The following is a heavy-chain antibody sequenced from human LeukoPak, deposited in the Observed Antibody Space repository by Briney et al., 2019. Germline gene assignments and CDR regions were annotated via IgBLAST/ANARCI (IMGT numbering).Heavy chain of an antibody. J-gene: IGHJ6*04. CDR1: GFTFDDYG. CDR3: ARATKITYYDILTGYYPPSYYYYYGMDV. V-gene: IGHV3-33*08. D-gene: IGHD3-9*01. CDR2: IWYDGSNK. Sequence: GGSLRLSCAASGFTFDDYGMSWVRQAPGKGLEWVAVIWYDGSNKYYADSVKGRFTISRDNSKNTLYLQMNSLRAEDTAVYYCARATKITYYDILTGYYPPSYYYYYGMDVWGKGTTVTVSS.